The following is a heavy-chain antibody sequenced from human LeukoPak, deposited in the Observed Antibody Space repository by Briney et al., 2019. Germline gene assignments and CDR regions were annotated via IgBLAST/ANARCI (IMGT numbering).Heavy chain of an antibody. D-gene: IGHD5-24*01. J-gene: IGHJ3*02. V-gene: IGHV1-46*01. CDR1: GYTFTSYY. Sequence: ASVKVSCKASGYTFTSYYMHWVRQAPGQGLEWVGIINPSGGSTSYAQKFQGRVTMTRDTSTSTVYMELSSLRSEDTAVYYCVPTKLQTDAFDIWGQGTMVTVSS. CDR3: VPTKLQTDAFDI. CDR2: INPSGGST.